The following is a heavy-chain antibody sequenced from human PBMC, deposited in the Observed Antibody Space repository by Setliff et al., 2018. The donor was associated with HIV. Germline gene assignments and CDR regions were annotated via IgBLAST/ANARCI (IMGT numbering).Heavy chain of an antibody. CDR2: IIHILGTA. V-gene: IGHV1-69*13. Sequence: ASVKVSCKTSRRTFSEDAINWVRQAPGEGLEWVGGIIHILGTADYAEKFQGRVTITADEPRSTVYLEVSNLRSEDTAVYCCAKAVRGYGSTYYNYYYMDVWGKGTTVTVSS. CDR3: AKAVRGYGSTYYNYYYMDV. J-gene: IGHJ6*03. CDR1: RRTFSEDA. D-gene: IGHD3-10*01.